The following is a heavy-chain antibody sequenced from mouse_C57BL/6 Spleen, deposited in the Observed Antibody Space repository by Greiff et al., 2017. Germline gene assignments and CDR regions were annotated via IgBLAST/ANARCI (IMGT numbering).Heavy chain of an antibody. CDR1: GFSFNTYA. D-gene: IGHD4-1*01. CDR3: VRMGVYAMDY. V-gene: IGHV10-1*01. CDR2: IRSKSNNYAT. J-gene: IGHJ4*01. Sequence: VQLKESGGGLVQPKGSLKLSCAASGFSFNTYAMNWVRQAPGKGLEWVARIRSKSNNYATYYADSVKDRFTISRDDSESMLYLQMNNLKTEDTAMYYCVRMGVYAMDYWGQGTSVTVSS.